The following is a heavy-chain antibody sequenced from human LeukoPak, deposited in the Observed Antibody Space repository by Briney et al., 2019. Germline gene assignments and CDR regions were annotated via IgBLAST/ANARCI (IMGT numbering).Heavy chain of an antibody. CDR1: GGSFSGYY. CDR2: INHSGST. D-gene: IGHD2-2*01. CDR3: ARHRYCSSTSCKDV. Sequence: SETLSLTCAVYGGSFSGYYWSWIRQPPGKGLEWIGEINHSGSTNYNPSLKSRVTISVDTSKNQFSLKLSSVTAADTAVYYCARHRYCSSTSCKDVWGKGTTVTISS. J-gene: IGHJ6*04. V-gene: IGHV4-34*01.